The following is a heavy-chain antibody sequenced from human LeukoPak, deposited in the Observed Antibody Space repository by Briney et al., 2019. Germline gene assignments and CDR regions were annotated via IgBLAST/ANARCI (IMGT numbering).Heavy chain of an antibody. Sequence: PSETLSLTCNVSGGSISSYYWSWIRQPPGKGLEWIGYIYYSGSTNYNPSLKSRVTISVDTSKNQFSLKLSSVTAADTAVYYCARVIRGTAAGLDYWGQGTLVTVSS. J-gene: IGHJ4*02. D-gene: IGHD6-13*01. V-gene: IGHV4-59*01. CDR3: ARVIRGTAAGLDY. CDR2: IYYSGST. CDR1: GGSISSYY.